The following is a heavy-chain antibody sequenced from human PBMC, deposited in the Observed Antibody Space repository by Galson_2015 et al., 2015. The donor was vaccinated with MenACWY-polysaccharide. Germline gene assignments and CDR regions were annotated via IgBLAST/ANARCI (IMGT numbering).Heavy chain of an antibody. J-gene: IGHJ4*02. Sequence: SLRLSCAASGFTFSSYTMNWVRQAPGKGLEWLSYISSGSSTIYYPDSVKGRFTISRDNAKNSLYLQMNSLRAEDTAAYYCARGRLDYWGQGTLVTVSS. CDR2: ISSGSSTI. CDR1: GFTFSSYT. V-gene: IGHV3-48*01. CDR3: ARGRLDY.